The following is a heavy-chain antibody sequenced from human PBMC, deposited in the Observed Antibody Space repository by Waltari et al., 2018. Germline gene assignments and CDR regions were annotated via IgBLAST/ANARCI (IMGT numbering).Heavy chain of an antibody. V-gene: IGHV1-8*03. D-gene: IGHD1-26*01. Sequence: QVQLVQSGAEVKKPGASVKVCCKASGYTFTSYGLNWGRKATGKGLEWMGWMNPNSGNTGYAQKFQGRVTITRNTSISTAYMELSSLRSEDTAVYYCARDVGWFDPWGQGTLVTVSS. J-gene: IGHJ5*02. CDR1: GYTFTSYG. CDR2: MNPNSGNT. CDR3: ARDVGWFDP.